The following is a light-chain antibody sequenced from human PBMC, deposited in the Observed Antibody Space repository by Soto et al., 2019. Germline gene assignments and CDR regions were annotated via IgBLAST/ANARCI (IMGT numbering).Light chain of an antibody. CDR3: QQYENRPT. V-gene: IGKV1-33*01. CDR2: DAS. CDR1: QNINNY. Sequence: DIQLTQSPYSLSASLGDRVTITCQASQNINNYLNWYQQKPGRAPKLLIYDASNLEAGVPSRFRGSGSGTDFTFTISRLQPEDIATYYCQQYENRPTFGQGTRLEIK. J-gene: IGKJ5*01.